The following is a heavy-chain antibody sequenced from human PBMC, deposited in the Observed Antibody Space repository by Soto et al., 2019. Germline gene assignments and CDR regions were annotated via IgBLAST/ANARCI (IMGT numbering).Heavy chain of an antibody. Sequence: GESLKISCAASGFTFSSYSMNWVRQAPGKGLEWVSYISSSSSTIYYADSVKGRFTISRDNAKNSLYLQMNSLRDEDTAVYYCARDDPLCGGDCYGYYYYGMDVWGQGTTVTVSS. CDR2: ISSSSSTI. V-gene: IGHV3-48*02. J-gene: IGHJ6*02. CDR3: ARDDPLCGGDCYGYYYYGMDV. D-gene: IGHD2-21*02. CDR1: GFTFSSYS.